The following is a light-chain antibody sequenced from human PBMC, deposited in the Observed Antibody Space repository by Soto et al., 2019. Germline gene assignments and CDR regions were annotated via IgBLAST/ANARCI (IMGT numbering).Light chain of an antibody. J-gene: IGKJ1*01. CDR2: WAS. V-gene: IGKV4-1*01. CDR1: QSVLYSSNNKNY. Sequence: IVMTQSPDSLAVSXGXRATINCKSSQSVLYSSNNKNYLAWYQQKPGQPPKLLIYWASTRESGVPDRFSGSGSETDFTLTISSLQAEDVAVYYCQQYYGTPTFGQGTKVDIK. CDR3: QQYYGTPT.